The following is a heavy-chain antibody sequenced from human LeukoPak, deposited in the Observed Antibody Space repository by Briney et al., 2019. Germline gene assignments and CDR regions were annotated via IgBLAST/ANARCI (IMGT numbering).Heavy chain of an antibody. D-gene: IGHD6-19*01. CDR3: ARDAPWAMAGKSLSDY. CDR2: ISSSSTYI. J-gene: IGHJ4*02. CDR1: GFTFSSYS. Sequence: GGSLRLSCAASGFTFSSYSMSWVRQAPGKGLEWVSSISSSSTYIYYADSVKGRFTISRDNAKNSLYLQMNSLRVEDTAVYYCARDAPWAMAGKSLSDYWGQGTLVTVSS. V-gene: IGHV3-21*01.